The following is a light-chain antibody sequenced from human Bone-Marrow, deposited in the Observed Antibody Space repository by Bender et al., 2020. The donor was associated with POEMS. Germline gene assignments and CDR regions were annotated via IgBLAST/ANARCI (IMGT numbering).Light chain of an antibody. CDR2: SSH. CDR3: AVWDDSLNGWV. J-gene: IGLJ3*02. CDR1: SSNIGAHA. Sequence: QSVLTQPPSASGTPGQRVTISCSGGSSNIGAHAVNWYQHLPGTAPKLLIYSSHRRPSEVPDRFSGSLSGTSASLAISGLQSEDEAEYYCAVWDDSLNGWVFGGGTKLTVL. V-gene: IGLV1-44*01.